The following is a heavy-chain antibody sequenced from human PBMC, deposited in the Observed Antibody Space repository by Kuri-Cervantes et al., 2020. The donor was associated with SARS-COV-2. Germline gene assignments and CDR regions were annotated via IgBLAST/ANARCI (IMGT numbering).Heavy chain of an antibody. CDR3: AREGLWFGGRSFDY. CDR2: IYTSGST. J-gene: IGHJ4*02. Sequence: SETLSLTCTVSGGSISSYYWSWIRQPAGKGLEWIGRIYTSGSTNYNPPLKSRVTMSVDTSKNQFSLKLSSVTAADTAVYYCAREGLWFGGRSFDYWGQGALVTVSS. D-gene: IGHD3-10*01. CDR1: GGSISSYY. V-gene: IGHV4-4*07.